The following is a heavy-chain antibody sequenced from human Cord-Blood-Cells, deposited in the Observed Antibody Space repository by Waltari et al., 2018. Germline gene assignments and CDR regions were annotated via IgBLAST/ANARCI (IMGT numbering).Heavy chain of an antibody. V-gene: IGHV4-39*01. CDR1: GGSISSSSYY. CDR2: IYYSGST. J-gene: IGHJ4*02. D-gene: IGHD6-13*01. CDR3: ARHSSSWYSDGY. Sequence: QLQLQESGPGLVTPSETLSLTCTVSGGSISSSSYYWGWIRPPPGKGLEWIGCIYYSGSTYYNPSLKSRVTISVDTSKNQFSLKLSSVTAADTAVYYCARHSSSWYSDGYWGQGTLVTVSS.